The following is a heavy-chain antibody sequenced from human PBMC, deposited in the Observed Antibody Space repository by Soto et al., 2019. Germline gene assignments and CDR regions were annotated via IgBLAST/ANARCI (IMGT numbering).Heavy chain of an antibody. D-gene: IGHD2-15*01. V-gene: IGHV4-61*01. CDR3: ARDTRVSIDS. CDR2: VYDSAAA. J-gene: IGHJ4*02. CDR1: GGPVSSATYY. Sequence: QVQLRESGPGLVKPSETLSLTCTVTGGPVSSATYYWSWIRQTPGKRLEWLGYVYDSAAANYNPSLRSRLTISLETSKNQFSLRLTSVTAADTAVYYCARDTRVSIDSWGQGTLVTVSS.